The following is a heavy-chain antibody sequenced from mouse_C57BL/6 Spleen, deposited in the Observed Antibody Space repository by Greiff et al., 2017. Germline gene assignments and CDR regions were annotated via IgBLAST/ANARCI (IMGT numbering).Heavy chain of an antibody. J-gene: IGHJ2*02. Sequence: QVQLQQPGAELVRPGSSVKLSCKASGYTFTSYWMAWVKQRPGQGLEWIGNIYPSDSETNYNQKFKDKATLTVDKSSSTAYMQLSSLTSEDSAVYYCAREDSSGWEYYFDYWGQGTSLTVSS. CDR1: GYTFTSYW. CDR3: AREDSSGWEYYFDY. CDR2: IYPSDSET. D-gene: IGHD3-2*02. V-gene: IGHV1-61*01.